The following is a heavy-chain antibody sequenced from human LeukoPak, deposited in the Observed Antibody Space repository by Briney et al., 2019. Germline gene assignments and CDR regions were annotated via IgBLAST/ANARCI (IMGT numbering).Heavy chain of an antibody. D-gene: IGHD2-2*01. V-gene: IGHV3-74*01. Sequence: GGSLRLSCAASGFTFSSYWMHWVRQAPGKGLVWVSRINSDGSSTSYADSVERRLTISRDKAKNTLYVQMNSLRAEDTAVYYCAKGDIVVVPAAYGMDVWGQGTTVTVSS. CDR1: GFTFSSYW. CDR2: INSDGSST. J-gene: IGHJ6*02. CDR3: AKGDIVVVPAAYGMDV.